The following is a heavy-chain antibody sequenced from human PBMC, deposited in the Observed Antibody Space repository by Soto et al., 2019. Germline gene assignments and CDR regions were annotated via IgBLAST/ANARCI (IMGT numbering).Heavy chain of an antibody. CDR3: ASAAVTGTAGLDF. D-gene: IGHD6-19*01. CDR2: INPNSGGT. J-gene: IGHJ4*02. Sequence: GASVKVSCKASGYTFSGFYMHWVLQAPGQGLEWMGWINPNSGGTKSAEKFQGRVTMTRDTSISTAYMELSRLTSDDTAVYYCASAAVTGTAGLDFWGQGTQVTVS. CDR1: GYTFSGFY. V-gene: IGHV1-2*02.